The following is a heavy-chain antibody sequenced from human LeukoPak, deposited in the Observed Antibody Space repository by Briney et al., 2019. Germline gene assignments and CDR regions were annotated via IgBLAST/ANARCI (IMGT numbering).Heavy chain of an antibody. CDR3: AASGYSSSWSPWFDP. CDR1: GYTFTSYG. CDR2: ISAYNGNT. J-gene: IGHJ5*02. D-gene: IGHD6-13*01. Sequence: GASVKVSCKASGYTFTSYGISWVRQAPGQGLEWMGWISAYNGNTNYAQKLQGRVTTTTDTSTSTAYMELRSLRSDDTAVYYCAASGYSSSWSPWFDPWGQGTLVTVSS. V-gene: IGHV1-18*01.